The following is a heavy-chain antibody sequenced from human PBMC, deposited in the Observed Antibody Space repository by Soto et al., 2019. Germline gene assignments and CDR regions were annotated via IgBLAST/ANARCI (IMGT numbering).Heavy chain of an antibody. J-gene: IGHJ5*02. CDR1: GGSISSSSYY. CDR3: AGIRPPGWFDP. V-gene: IGHV4-39*01. CDR2: IYYSGST. D-gene: IGHD2-21*01. Sequence: SETLSLTCTVSGGSISSSSYYWGWIRQPPGKGLEWIGSIYYSGSTYYNPSLKSRVTISVDTSKNQFSLKLSSVTAADTAVYYCAGIRPPGWFDPWGQGTLVTVYS.